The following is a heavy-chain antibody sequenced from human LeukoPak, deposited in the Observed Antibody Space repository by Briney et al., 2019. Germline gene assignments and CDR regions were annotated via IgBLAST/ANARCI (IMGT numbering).Heavy chain of an antibody. D-gene: IGHD3-10*01. J-gene: IGHJ4*02. CDR2: INHSGST. CDR3: ARHPLYGSLDY. V-gene: IGHV4-34*01. CDR1: GVSFSGYY. Sequence: ETLSLTCAVYGVSFSGYYWRWVRQPPGKGLEWIGEINHSGSTNYNPSLKSRVTISVHTSKNQFSLKLSSVTAADTDVYYCARHPLYGSLDYWGQGTLVTVSS.